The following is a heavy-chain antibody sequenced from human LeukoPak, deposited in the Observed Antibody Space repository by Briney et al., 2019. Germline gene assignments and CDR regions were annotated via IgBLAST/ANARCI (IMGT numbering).Heavy chain of an antibody. CDR3: AKDPRPYNSSWFQDY. J-gene: IGHJ4*02. V-gene: IGHV3-23*01. D-gene: IGHD6-13*01. Sequence: GGSLRLSCAASGFTFSTFAMIWVRQPPGKGLEWVSSIFPSGGEIHYADSVKGRFTISRDNSKNTLYLQMNNLRAEDTAVYYCAKDPRPYNSSWFQDYWGQGTLVTVSS. CDR2: IFPSGGEI. CDR1: GFTFSTFA.